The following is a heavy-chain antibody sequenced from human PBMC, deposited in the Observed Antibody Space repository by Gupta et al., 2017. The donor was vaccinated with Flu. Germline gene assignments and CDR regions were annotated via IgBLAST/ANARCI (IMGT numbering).Heavy chain of an antibody. V-gene: IGHV4-39*01. CDR3: ARGEGTWCSGGSCYSNNWFDP. J-gene: IGHJ5*02. Sequence: QLQLQESGPVLVKPSETLSLPCTVSGGSISSSSFYWGWMRPPPGKGLEWSGRMEYGGTLDTSPSLKSRATISVDTSKNQFSLKLRSVTAADTAVYYCARGEGTWCSGGSCYSNNWFDPWGQGTQVTVSS. CDR1: GGSISSSSFY. CDR2: MEYGGTL. D-gene: IGHD2-15*01.